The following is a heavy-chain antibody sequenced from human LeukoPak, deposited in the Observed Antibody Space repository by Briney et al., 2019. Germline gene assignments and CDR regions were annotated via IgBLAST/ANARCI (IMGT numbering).Heavy chain of an antibody. V-gene: IGHV3-74*01. CDR2: INSDGSST. D-gene: IGHD3-22*01. Sequence: PGGSLRLSCAASGFTFSSYWMHWVRQAPGKGLVWVSRINSDGSSTSYADSVKGRFTISRDNSKNTLYLQMNSLRAEDTAVYYCARAPYDSSGYSGDAFDIWGQGTMVTVSS. J-gene: IGHJ3*02. CDR1: GFTFSSYW. CDR3: ARAPYDSSGYSGDAFDI.